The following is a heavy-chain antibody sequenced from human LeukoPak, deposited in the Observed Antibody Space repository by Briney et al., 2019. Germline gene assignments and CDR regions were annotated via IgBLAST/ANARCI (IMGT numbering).Heavy chain of an antibody. Sequence: GSLRLSCAASGFTFSSYSMNWVRQAPGKGLEWIGEIYHSGSTNYNPSLKSRVTISVDKSKNQFSLKLSSVTAADTAVYYCASGYSYGYAGGLDYWGQGTLVTVSS. D-gene: IGHD5-18*01. J-gene: IGHJ4*02. CDR2: IYHSGST. V-gene: IGHV4-4*02. CDR1: GFTFSSYSM. CDR3: ASGYSYGYAGGLDY.